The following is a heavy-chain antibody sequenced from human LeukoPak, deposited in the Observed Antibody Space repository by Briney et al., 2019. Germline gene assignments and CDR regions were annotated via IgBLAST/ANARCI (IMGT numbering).Heavy chain of an antibody. J-gene: IGHJ4*02. CDR1: GFTLSSYE. CDR2: IDYSGGST. CDR3: AKGGSGYLFDY. Sequence: GGSLRLSCTASGFTLSSYEMSWIRQAPGKGLEWVSSIDYSGGSTHYADSVMGRFTISRDNSKNTLYLQMNSLRAEDTAVYYCAKGGSGYLFDYWGQGTLVTVSS. D-gene: IGHD3-3*01. V-gene: IGHV3-23*01.